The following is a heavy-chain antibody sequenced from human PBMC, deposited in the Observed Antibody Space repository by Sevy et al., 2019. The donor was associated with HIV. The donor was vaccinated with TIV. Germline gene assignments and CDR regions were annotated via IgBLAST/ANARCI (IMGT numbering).Heavy chain of an antibody. Sequence: GGSLRLSCAVSGFTFSNHAMSWVRQALGKGLEWVSGISGSGGSTHFADSVKGRFTISRDNSKNTLYLQMKSLRAEDTAVYYCAKDSEHSGVNYFDCWGQGTLVTVSS. J-gene: IGHJ4*02. CDR1: GFTFSNHA. V-gene: IGHV3-23*01. CDR3: AKDSEHSGVNYFDC. D-gene: IGHD2-21*01. CDR2: ISGSGGST.